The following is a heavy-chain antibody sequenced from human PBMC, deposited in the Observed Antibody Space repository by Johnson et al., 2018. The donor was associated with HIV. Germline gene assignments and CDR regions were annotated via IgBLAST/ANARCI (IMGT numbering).Heavy chain of an antibody. CDR2: IKQDGSES. J-gene: IGHJ3*02. Sequence: VQLVESGGGLVQPGGSLRLSCAASEFTFSTSWLSWVRQAPGKGLEWVGSIKQDGSESYYVDSVTGRFTISRDNAKNSLYLQMNSLRAEDTAVYYCARDSRISLIVVVSRGGFDIWGQGTMVTVSS. D-gene: IGHD3-22*01. CDR1: EFTFSTSW. V-gene: IGHV3-7*01. CDR3: ARDSRISLIVVVSRGGFDI.